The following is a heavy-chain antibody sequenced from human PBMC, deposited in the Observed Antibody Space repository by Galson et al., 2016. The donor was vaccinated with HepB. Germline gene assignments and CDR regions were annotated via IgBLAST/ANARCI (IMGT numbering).Heavy chain of an antibody. V-gene: IGHV3-7*01. J-gene: IGHJ4*02. CDR2: IKDDGSEK. Sequence: WMSWVRQAPGKGLEWVANIKDDGSEKYYVDSVKGRFTISRDNAKNSLYLQMNSLRAEDTAVYYCARFVRRSSVNDDYWGQGTLVTVSS. CDR1: W. CDR3: ARFVRRSSVNDDY. D-gene: IGHD5/OR15-5a*01.